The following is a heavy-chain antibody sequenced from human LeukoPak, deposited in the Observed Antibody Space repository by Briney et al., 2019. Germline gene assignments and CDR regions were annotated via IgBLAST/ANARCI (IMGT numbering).Heavy chain of an antibody. V-gene: IGHV4-39*07. Sequence: SETLSLTCTVSGGSISRNSDYWGWIRQPPGQGLEWIGSIDYGGSTKYNPSLKSRVTISVDTSKNQFSLKLSSVTAADTAVYYCARGPPYNYYDSSGYQYYFDYWGQGTLVTVSS. CDR3: ARGPPYNYYDSSGYQYYFDY. CDR1: GGSISRNSDY. CDR2: IDYGGST. D-gene: IGHD3-22*01. J-gene: IGHJ4*02.